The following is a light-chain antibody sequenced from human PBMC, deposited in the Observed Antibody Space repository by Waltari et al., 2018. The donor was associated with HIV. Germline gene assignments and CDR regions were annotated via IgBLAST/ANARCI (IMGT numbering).Light chain of an antibody. CDR2: RFT. CDR3: SSYTITNTWV. V-gene: IGLV2-14*01. CDR1: HSDIGTFDF. Sequence: QSALAQPAYMSGSPRQSVTISCAWSHSDIGTFDFFSWYQPLPGKASKLLIYRFTFPPSGVPSRFSASKSANTASLTISDLQTEDEAHYYCSSYTITNTWVFGGGTLLTVL. J-gene: IGLJ3*02.